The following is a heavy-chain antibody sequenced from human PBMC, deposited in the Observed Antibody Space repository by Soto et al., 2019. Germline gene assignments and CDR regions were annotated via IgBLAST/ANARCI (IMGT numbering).Heavy chain of an antibody. V-gene: IGHV3-21*01. D-gene: IGHD3-3*01. CDR2: ISSSSSYI. J-gene: IGHJ4*02. CDR1: GFTFSSYS. Sequence: EVQLVESGGGLVKPGGSLRLSCVASGFTFSSYSMNWVRQAPGKGLEWVSSISSSSSYIYYADSVKGRFTISRDNAKNSLYLQMNSLRAEDTAVYYCARSGGRLTIFGVVTIDYWGQGTLVTVSS. CDR3: ARSGGRLTIFGVVTIDY.